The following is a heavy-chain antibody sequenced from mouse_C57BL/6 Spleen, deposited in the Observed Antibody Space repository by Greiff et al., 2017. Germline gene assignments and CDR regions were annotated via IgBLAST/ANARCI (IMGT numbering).Heavy chain of an antibody. CDR3: ARGDYGSSPDH. Sequence: QVHVKQPGAELVRPGTSVKLSCKASGYTFTSYWMHWVKQRPGQGLEWIGVIDPSDSYTNYNQKFKGKATLTVDTSSSTAYMQLSSLTSEDSAVYYCARGDYGSSPDHWGQGTTLTVSS. D-gene: IGHD1-1*01. V-gene: IGHV1-59*01. J-gene: IGHJ2*01. CDR2: IDPSDSYT. CDR1: GYTFTSYW.